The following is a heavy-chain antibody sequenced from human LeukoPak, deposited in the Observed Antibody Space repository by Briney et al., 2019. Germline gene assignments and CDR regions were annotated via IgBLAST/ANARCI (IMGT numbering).Heavy chain of an antibody. CDR1: GFTFTSYA. V-gene: IGHV3-23*01. CDR3: AREIGVGTLDF. D-gene: IGHD4-23*01. Sequence: PGGPLRLSCAASGFTFTSYAMNWVRQAPGKGLEWVSVIIGNGVTTYYADSVKGRFTISRDNSKNTVFLQVNSLRAEDTAVYYCAREIGVGTLDFWGQGTLVIVSS. J-gene: IGHJ4*02. CDR2: IIGNGVTT.